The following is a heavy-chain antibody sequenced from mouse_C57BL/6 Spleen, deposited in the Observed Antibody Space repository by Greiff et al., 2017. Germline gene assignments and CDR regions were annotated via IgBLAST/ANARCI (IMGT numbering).Heavy chain of an antibody. Sequence: EVQLVESGPGLVKPSQSLSLTCSVTGYSITSGYYWDWIRQFPGNKLEWMGYISYDGSNNYNPSLKNRISITRDTSKNQFFLKLNSVTTEDTATYYCARGEYYDYDVDYAMDYWGQGTSVTVSS. D-gene: IGHD2-4*01. V-gene: IGHV3-6*01. J-gene: IGHJ4*01. CDR1: GYSITSGYY. CDR2: ISYDGSN. CDR3: ARGEYYDYDVDYAMDY.